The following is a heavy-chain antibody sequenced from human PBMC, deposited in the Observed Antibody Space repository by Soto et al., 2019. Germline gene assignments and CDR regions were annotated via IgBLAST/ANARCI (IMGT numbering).Heavy chain of an antibody. CDR3: AHSLRSFYYFGLDV. J-gene: IGHJ6*02. D-gene: IGHD3-10*01. V-gene: IGHV4-39*01. Sequence: PSETLSLTCTVSASSINSSGYYWGWIRQPPGKGLEWIGSMFYGVSTYYNPSLKSRVTVSVDTSKKQFSLNLRSVTAADTAVYYCAHSLRSFYYFGLDVWGQGTTVTVS. CDR2: MFYGVST. CDR1: ASSINSSGYY.